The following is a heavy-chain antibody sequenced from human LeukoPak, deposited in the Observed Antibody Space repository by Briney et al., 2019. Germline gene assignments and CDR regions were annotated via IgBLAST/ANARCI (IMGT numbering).Heavy chain of an antibody. V-gene: IGHV1-18*01. J-gene: IGHJ4*02. CDR1: GYTFTSYG. D-gene: IGHD2-2*02. CDR3: AREEVVPAAIGVGGIDY. CDR2: ISAYNGNT. Sequence: GASVKVSCKASGYTFTSYGISWVRQAPGQGLEWMGWISAYNGNTNYAQKLQGRVTMTTDTSTSTAYTELRSLRSDDTAVYYCAREEVVPAAIGVGGIDYWGQGTLVTVSS.